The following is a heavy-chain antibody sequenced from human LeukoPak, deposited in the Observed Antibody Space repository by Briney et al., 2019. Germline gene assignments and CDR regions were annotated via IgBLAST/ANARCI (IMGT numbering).Heavy chain of an antibody. CDR3: ARRYCSGGSCYSALDY. D-gene: IGHD2-15*01. CDR1: GGSISSYY. V-gene: IGHV4-59*08. CDR2: IYYIGST. J-gene: IGHJ4*02. Sequence: SETLSLTCTVSGGSISSYYWSWIRQPPGKGLEWIGYIYYIGSTNYNPSLKSRVTISVDTSKNQFSLKLSSVTAADTAVYYCARRYCSGGSCYSALDYWGQGTLVTVSS.